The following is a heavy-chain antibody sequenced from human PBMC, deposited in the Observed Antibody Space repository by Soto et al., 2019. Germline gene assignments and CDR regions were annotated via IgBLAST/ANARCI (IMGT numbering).Heavy chain of an antibody. CDR2: IFWDDDK. CDR1: GFSRSTRGVG. V-gene: IGHV2-5*02. Sequence: QITLKESGPTLVKPTQTLTLTCTFSGFSRSTRGVGVAWIRQPPGKALEWLALIFWDDDKWYSPSLTSRLTLTDDTSKHQVVLTMTNTDPVDTATYYCAHRPRGYASYFDYWGQGTLVTVSS. CDR3: AHRPRGYASYFDY. D-gene: IGHD5-12*01. J-gene: IGHJ4*02.